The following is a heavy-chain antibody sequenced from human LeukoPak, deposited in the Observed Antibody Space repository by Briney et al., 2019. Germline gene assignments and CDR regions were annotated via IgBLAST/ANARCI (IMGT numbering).Heavy chain of an antibody. Sequence: GGSLRLSCAASGFTFSSSTMNWVRQAPGKGLEWVSSISSSSSYIYYADSVKGRFTISRDNAKNSLYLQMNSLRAEDTAVYYCVRIPNSANFPNWFDPWGQGTLVTVSS. CDR2: ISSSSSYI. CDR1: GFTFSSST. V-gene: IGHV3-21*01. CDR3: VRIPNSANFPNWFDP. J-gene: IGHJ5*02. D-gene: IGHD4/OR15-4a*01.